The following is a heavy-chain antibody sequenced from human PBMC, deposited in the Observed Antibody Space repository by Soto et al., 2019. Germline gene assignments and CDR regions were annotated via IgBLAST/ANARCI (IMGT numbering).Heavy chain of an antibody. V-gene: IGHV1-3*01. CDR3: ARDGGLGRTATTYYYYGMDV. Sequence: ASVKVSCKASGYTFTSYAMHWVRQAPGQRLEWMGWINAGNGNTKYSQKFQGRVTITRDTSASTAYMELSSLRSEDTAVYYCARDGGLGRTATTYYYYGMDVWRQGTTVTVSS. CDR1: GYTFTSYA. J-gene: IGHJ6*02. D-gene: IGHD3-10*01. CDR2: INAGNGNT.